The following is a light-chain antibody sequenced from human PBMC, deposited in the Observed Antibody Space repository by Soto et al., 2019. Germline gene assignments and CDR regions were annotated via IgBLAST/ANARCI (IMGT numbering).Light chain of an antibody. V-gene: IGKV3-20*01. CDR1: QSVSSSY. CDR2: GAS. CDR3: QKYGSPPLG. J-gene: IGKJ3*01. Sequence: EIVLTQSPGTLSLSPGERATLSCRASQSVSSSYLAWYQQKPGQAPRLLIYGASSRATGIPDRFSGSGSGTNFTLTNSRRAPKDLAVYYCQKYGSPPLGFGPGTKVEIK.